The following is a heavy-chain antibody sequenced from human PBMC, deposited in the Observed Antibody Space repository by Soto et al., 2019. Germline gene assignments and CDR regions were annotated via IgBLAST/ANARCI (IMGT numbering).Heavy chain of an antibody. CDR3: TRGSRGYYYMDV. CDR2: INGDGGTT. Sequence: EVQLVESGGDLVQPGGSLRLSCVASGFTFSSYWIHWVRQAPGKGLVWVSRINGDGGTTNYADSVKGRLTISRDNAKNTGYLQVNSLGAEDTAVYYCTRGSRGYYYMDVWGRGTPLTV. CDR1: GFTFSSYW. J-gene: IGHJ6*03. V-gene: IGHV3-74*01.